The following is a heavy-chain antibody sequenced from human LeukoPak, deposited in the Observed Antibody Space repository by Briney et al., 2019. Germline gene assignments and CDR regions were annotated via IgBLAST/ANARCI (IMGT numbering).Heavy chain of an antibody. D-gene: IGHD6-6*01. J-gene: IGHJ6*02. V-gene: IGHV4-30-4*01. CDR2: IYYSGST. Sequence: SQTLSLTCTVSGGSISSGDYYWSWIRQPPGKGLEWIGYIYYSGSTYYNPSLKSRATISVDTSKNQFSLKLSSVTAADTAVYYCARGPDSSSFGMDVWGQGTTVTVSS. CDR1: GGSISSGDYY. CDR3: ARGPDSSSFGMDV.